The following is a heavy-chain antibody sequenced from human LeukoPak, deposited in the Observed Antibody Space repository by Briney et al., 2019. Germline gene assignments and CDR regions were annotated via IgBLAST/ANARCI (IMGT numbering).Heavy chain of an antibody. V-gene: IGHV4-4*02. CDR3: ARQTGSGLFILP. J-gene: IGHJ4*02. Sequence: PSETLSLTCAVSGGSISSSNWWSWVRPPPGKGLEWIGEIYHSGSTNYNASLKSQVSISIDTSKNQFSLRLTSVTAADTAVYYCARQTGSGLFILPGGQGTLVTVSS. CDR2: IYHSGST. CDR1: GGSISSSNW. D-gene: IGHD3/OR15-3a*01.